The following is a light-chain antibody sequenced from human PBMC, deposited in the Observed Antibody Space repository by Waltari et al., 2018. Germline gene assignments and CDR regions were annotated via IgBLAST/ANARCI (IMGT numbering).Light chain of an antibody. CDR2: DNI. CDR1: NIGSQS. J-gene: IGLJ2*01. Sequence: SYILTQAPSVAVAPGQTARIPCGGNNIGSQSVHWYQQKPGQAPVLVLYDNIDRPPGIPERFSGSNSRNMATLTISRVEAGDEADYYCQVWDSDVIFGGGTKLTVL. CDR3: QVWDSDVI. V-gene: IGLV3-21*02.